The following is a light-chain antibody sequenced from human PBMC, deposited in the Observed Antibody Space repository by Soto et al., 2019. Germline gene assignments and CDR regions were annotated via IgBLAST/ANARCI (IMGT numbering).Light chain of an antibody. V-gene: IGKV3-11*01. CDR2: DAS. CDR3: QQRSNWPPT. Sequence: EIVLTQSPATLSLSPGERATLSCRASQSVSSYLAWYQQKPGQAPRLLIYDASKATGIPARFSGSGSGTDFTLTISSLEPEDFAVYYCQQRSNWPPTFGQGTRLEIK. CDR1: QSVSSY. J-gene: IGKJ5*01.